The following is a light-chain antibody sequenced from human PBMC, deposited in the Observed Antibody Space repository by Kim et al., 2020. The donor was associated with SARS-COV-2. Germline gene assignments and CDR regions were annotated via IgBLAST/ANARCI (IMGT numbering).Light chain of an antibody. CDR3: QAWDSSTPYV. J-gene: IGLJ1*01. CDR2: QDN. V-gene: IGLV3-1*01. Sequence: SYELTQPPSVSVSPGQTARVTCSGDKLGDKYACWYQQKPGQSPLLVIYQDNKRPSGIPERFSGSNSENTATLTISGTQAMDEADYYCQAWDSSTPYVFG. CDR1: KLGDKY.